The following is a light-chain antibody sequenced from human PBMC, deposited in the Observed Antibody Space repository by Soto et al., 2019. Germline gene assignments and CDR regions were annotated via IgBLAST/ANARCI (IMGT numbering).Light chain of an antibody. CDR1: SSNLGAGYD. V-gene: IGLV1-40*01. CDR3: ATWDDTLSGPSWV. Sequence: QSVLTQPPSVSGAPGQRVTISCTGNSSNLGAGYDVHWYQQLPGAAPKLVIFGNRNRPSGVPERFSGSKSGTSASLAITGLQAEDEADYYCATWDDTLSGPSWVFGGGTKVTVL. CDR2: GNR. J-gene: IGLJ3*02.